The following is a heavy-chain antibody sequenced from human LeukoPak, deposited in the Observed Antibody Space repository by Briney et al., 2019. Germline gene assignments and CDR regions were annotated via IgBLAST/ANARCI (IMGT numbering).Heavy chain of an antibody. CDR2: ISFDGSNK. D-gene: IGHD3-22*01. Sequence: GGSLRLSCAASGFRFSNYGMHWFRQAPGKGLEWVAVISFDGSNKYYPDSVKGRFTISRDNSKNTLYVEMNSLRAEDTAVYYCASTETPNYYDSNGFYPYYFDYWGQGTPVTVSS. V-gene: IGHV3-30*03. CDR3: ASTETPNYYDSNGFYPYYFDY. CDR1: GFRFSNYG. J-gene: IGHJ4*02.